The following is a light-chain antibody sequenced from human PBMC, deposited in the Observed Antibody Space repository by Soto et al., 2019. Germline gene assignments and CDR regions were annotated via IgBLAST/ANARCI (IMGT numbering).Light chain of an antibody. CDR1: DSNIGDNS. V-gene: IGLV1-51*02. CDR2: END. Sequence: QSVLTQPPSVSAAPGQKVAISCSGSDSNIGDNSVSWYQQLPGTAPKLLIYENDKRPSGIPDRLSVSKSGTSATLGITGLQTGEEADYYCETWDSSLSGIIFGGGTKLTVL. J-gene: IGLJ2*01. CDR3: ETWDSSLSGII.